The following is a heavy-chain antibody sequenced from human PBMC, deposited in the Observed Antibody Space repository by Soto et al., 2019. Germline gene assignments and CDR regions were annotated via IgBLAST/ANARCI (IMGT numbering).Heavy chain of an antibody. Sequence: GASVKVSCKASGGTFSSYAISWVRQAPGQGLEWMGGIIPIFGTANYAQKFQGRVTITADKSTSTAYMELSSLRSEDTAVYYCARAIFGITGTTPFDPWGQGTLVTVSS. V-gene: IGHV1-69*06. CDR3: ARAIFGITGTTPFDP. CDR2: IIPIFGTA. CDR1: GGTFSSYA. D-gene: IGHD1-7*01. J-gene: IGHJ5*02.